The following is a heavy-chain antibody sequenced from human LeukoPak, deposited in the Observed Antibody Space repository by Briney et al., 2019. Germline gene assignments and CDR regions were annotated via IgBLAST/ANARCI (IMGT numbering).Heavy chain of an antibody. CDR1: GGSISSRSHY. D-gene: IGHD1-26*01. Sequence: SETLSLTCTVSGGSISSRSHYWAWIRQPPGKGLEWIGSIYYSGYTYYNPSLKSRVTISVDTSRNQFSLKLSSVTAADTAVYYCARQNPSGSYGYYFDYWGQGTLVTVSS. CDR3: ARQNPSGSYGYYFDY. J-gene: IGHJ4*02. V-gene: IGHV4-39*01. CDR2: IYYSGYT.